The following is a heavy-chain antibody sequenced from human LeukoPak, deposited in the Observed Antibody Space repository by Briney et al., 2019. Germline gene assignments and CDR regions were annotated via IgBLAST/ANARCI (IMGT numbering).Heavy chain of an antibody. CDR3: ARGGWFGELVWFDP. Sequence: SQTLSLTCAVPGGSISSGGYSWSWIRQPPGKGLEWIGYICHSGSAYYTPSLNTRVTISVDRSKNQFSLKLSSVTAADTAVYYCARGGWFGELVWFDPWGQGTLVTVSS. V-gene: IGHV4-30-2*01. CDR2: ICHSGSA. CDR1: GGSISSGGYS. J-gene: IGHJ5*02. D-gene: IGHD3-10*01.